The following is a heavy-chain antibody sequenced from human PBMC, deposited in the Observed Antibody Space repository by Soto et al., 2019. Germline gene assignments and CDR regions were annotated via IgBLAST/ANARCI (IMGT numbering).Heavy chain of an antibody. D-gene: IGHD3-16*01. CDR3: ARDYHRWGYFDY. CDR1: GGTFSSES. Sequence: XGSLRLSCAASGGTFSSESMAWVRKAPGKGLEWVSSISSSSSYIYYADSVKGRFTISRDNAKNSLYLQMNSLRAEDTAVYYCARDYHRWGYFDYWGQGTLVTVSS. CDR2: ISSSSSYI. V-gene: IGHV3-21*01. J-gene: IGHJ4*02.